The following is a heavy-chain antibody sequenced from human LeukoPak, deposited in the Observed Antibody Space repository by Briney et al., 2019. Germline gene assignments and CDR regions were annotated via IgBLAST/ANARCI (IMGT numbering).Heavy chain of an antibody. CDR3: ARGQTGKWSRGGNWFDP. J-gene: IGHJ5*02. V-gene: IGHV4-61*02. CDR2: IYTSGST. D-gene: IGHD1-14*01. CDR1: GGSISSGSYY. Sequence: SETLSLTCTVSGGSISSGSYYWSWIRQPAGKGLEWIGRIYTSGSTNYNPSLKSRVTISVDTSKNQFSLKLSSVTAADTAVYYCARGQTGKWSRGGNWFDPWGQGTLVTVSS.